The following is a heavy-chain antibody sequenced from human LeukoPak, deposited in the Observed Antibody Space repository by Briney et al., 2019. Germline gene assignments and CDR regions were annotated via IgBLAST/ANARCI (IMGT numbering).Heavy chain of an antibody. V-gene: IGHV3-21*01. CDR2: ISGDSTYI. CDR3: ARVSGRLERQSDLDY. Sequence: GGSLRLSCACSGFTFASYSMDWVRQAPGKGLEWVSSISGDSTYIYNAGSVKGRFTISRDNAQASLYLQMISLRADDTAVYYCARVSGRLERQSDLDYWGQGTLVIVSS. J-gene: IGHJ4*02. CDR1: GFTFASYS. D-gene: IGHD1-1*01.